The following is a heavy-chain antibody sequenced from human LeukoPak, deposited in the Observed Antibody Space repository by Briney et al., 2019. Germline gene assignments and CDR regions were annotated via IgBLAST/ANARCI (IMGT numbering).Heavy chain of an antibody. CDR1: GGTFSSYA. J-gene: IGHJ5*02. D-gene: IGHD4-17*01. V-gene: IGHV1-69*10. CDR2: IIPILGIA. CDR3: ARVYGDYVEGSFDP. Sequence: ASVKVSCKASGGTFSSYAISWVRQAPGQGLEWMGGIIPILGIANYAQKFQGRVTITADKSTSTAYMELSSLRSEDTAVYYCARVYGDYVEGSFDPWGQGTLVTVPS.